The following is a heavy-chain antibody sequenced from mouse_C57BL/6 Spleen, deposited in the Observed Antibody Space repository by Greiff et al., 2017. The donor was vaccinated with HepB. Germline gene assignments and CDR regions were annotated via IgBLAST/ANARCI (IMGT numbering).Heavy chain of an antibody. CDR1: GYAFSSSW. CDR3: ARDGGYSNYADY. V-gene: IGHV1-82*01. Sequence: QVQLKQSGPELVKPGASVKISCKASGYAFSSSWMNWVKQRPGKGLEWIGRIYPGDGDTNYNGKFKGKATLTADKSSSTAYMQLSSLTSEDSAVYFCARDGGYSNYADYWGQGTTLTVSS. J-gene: IGHJ2*01. CDR2: IYPGDGDT. D-gene: IGHD2-5*01.